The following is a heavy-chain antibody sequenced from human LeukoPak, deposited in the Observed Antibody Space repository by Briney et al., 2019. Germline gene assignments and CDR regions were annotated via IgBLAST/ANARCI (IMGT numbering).Heavy chain of an antibody. CDR3: AMTNTLAGSGREIDY. CDR2: IYYSGST. CDR1: GGSISSSSYY. Sequence: SETLSLTCTVSGGSISSSSYYWGWIRQPPGKGLEWIGSIYYSGSTYYNPSLKSRVTISVDTSKNQFSLKLSSVTAADTAVYYCAMTNTLAGSGREIDYWGQGTLVTVSS. V-gene: IGHV4-39*01. J-gene: IGHJ4*02. D-gene: IGHD6-19*01.